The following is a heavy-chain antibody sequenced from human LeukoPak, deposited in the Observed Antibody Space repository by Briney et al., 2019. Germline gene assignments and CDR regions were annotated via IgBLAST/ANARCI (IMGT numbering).Heavy chain of an antibody. Sequence: SETLSLTCTFPGGSISSSSYCWGWIRQPPEKGLEWIGSIYYSGTTYYNPSLKSRVTISVDTSKNQFSLSLSVVAAADTAVYYCAKLSSNWYFDSWGRGTLVTVSS. V-gene: IGHV4-39*01. CDR3: AKLSSNWYFDS. CDR2: IYYSGTT. J-gene: IGHJ4*02. CDR1: GGSISSSSYC. D-gene: IGHD1-1*01.